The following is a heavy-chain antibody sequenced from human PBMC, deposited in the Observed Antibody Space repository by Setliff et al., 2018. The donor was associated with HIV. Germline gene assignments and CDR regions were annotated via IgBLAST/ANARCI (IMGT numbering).Heavy chain of an antibody. J-gene: IGHJ4*02. CDR2: VSASGST. Sequence: LSETLYLTCTVSGGSISSYYWSWIRQPAGKGLEWIGRVSASGSTNYNPSLKSRVAVSIDASKRQFSLKLSSVTAADTAVYYCARGDSNYFYYWGQGTLGTSPQ. CDR3: ARGDSNYFYY. CDR1: GGSISSYY. V-gene: IGHV4-4*07. D-gene: IGHD4-4*01.